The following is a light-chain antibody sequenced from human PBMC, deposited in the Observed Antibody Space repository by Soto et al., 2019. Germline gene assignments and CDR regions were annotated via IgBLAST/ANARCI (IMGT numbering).Light chain of an antibody. CDR2: GAS. V-gene: IGKV3-15*01. CDR3: QHYFNWPYT. CDR1: QSVTSN. Sequence: EIVITQSPATLSVSPGERATLSCRASQSVTSNLAWYQQKLGRAPRLLIYGASTRATGIPARFSGSGSGTEFTLTISNLQSEDFALYYCQHYFNWPYTFGQGTKVDIK. J-gene: IGKJ2*01.